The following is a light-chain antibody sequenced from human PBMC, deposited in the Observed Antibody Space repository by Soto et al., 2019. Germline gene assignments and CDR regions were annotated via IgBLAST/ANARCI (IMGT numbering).Light chain of an antibody. CDR1: QSIRNS. J-gene: IGKJ2*01. V-gene: IGKV3-20*01. Sequence: PGERATLSCRASQSIRNSLAWYQQRPGQSPRLLIYAASSRATGVPDRFSGGGSATDFTLTVSRLEPEDFAVYYCQQYGGSPRTFGQGTTLEIK. CDR2: AAS. CDR3: QQYGGSPRT.